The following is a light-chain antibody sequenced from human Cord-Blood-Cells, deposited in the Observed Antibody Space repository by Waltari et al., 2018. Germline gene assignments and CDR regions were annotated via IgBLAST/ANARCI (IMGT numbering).Light chain of an antibody. J-gene: IGKJ4*01. CDR2: DAS. Sequence: EIVLTQSPATLSLSPGERATLSCRASQSVSSYLAWYQQKPGPAPRLLIYDASNRATGIPARFSGSGSGTNFTLTISSLEPEDLAVYYCQQRSNWLTFGGGTKVEIK. CDR1: QSVSSY. CDR3: QQRSNWLT. V-gene: IGKV3-11*01.